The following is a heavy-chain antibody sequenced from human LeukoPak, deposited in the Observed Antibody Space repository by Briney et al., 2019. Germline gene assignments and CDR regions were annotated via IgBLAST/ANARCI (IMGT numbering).Heavy chain of an antibody. J-gene: IGHJ4*02. CDR3: ARDPSRGYTYGYGDY. D-gene: IGHD5-18*01. Sequence: GESLKISCAASGFTFSSYWMNWFRQPPGKGLEWVANIKQDGSEKYYVDSVKGRFTISRDNAKKSLYLQMNSLRAEDTGVYYCARDPSRGYTYGYGDYWGQGILVTVSS. V-gene: IGHV3-7*01. CDR2: IKQDGSEK. CDR1: GFTFSSYW.